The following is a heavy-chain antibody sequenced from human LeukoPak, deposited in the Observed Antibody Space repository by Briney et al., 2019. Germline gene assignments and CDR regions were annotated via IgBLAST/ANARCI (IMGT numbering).Heavy chain of an antibody. CDR3: ARPAEYSSGSLGSFDY. D-gene: IGHD6-19*01. V-gene: IGHV5-51*01. J-gene: IGHJ4*02. CDR2: IYPGDSDT. CDR1: GYSXXXYW. Sequence: GYSXXXYWIGWVRQMPGKGLEWMGIIYPGDSDTRYSPSFQGQVTISADKSISTAYLQWSSLKASDTAMYYCARPAEYSSGSLGSFDYWGQGTLVTVSS.